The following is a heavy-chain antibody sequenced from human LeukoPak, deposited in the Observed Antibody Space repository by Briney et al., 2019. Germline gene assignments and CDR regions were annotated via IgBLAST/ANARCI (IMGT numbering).Heavy chain of an antibody. Sequence: ASVKVSCKASGYTFTSYAMNWVRQSPGQGLEWMGWINTNTGNPTYAQGFTGRFVFSLDTSVSTAYLQISSLKAEDTAVYYCARGCSSTSCYSPYYSYGMDVWGQGTTVTVSS. CDR1: GYTFTSYA. D-gene: IGHD2-2*02. CDR3: ARGCSSTSCYSPYYSYGMDV. CDR2: INTNTGNP. V-gene: IGHV7-4-1*02. J-gene: IGHJ6*02.